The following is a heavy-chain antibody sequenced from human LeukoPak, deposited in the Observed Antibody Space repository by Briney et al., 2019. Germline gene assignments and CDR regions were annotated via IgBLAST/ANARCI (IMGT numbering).Heavy chain of an antibody. CDR2: IRSKAYGGTT. CDR1: GFTFGDHA. D-gene: IGHD5-18*01. Sequence: GGSLRLSCTASGFTFGDHAMSWVRQAPGKGLEWVGFIRSKAYGGTTEYAASVKGRFTISRDDSKSIAYLQMNSLKTEDTAVYYCNRGPIQLWLYYGMDVWGQGTTVTVSS. CDR3: NRGPIQLWLYYGMDV. J-gene: IGHJ6*02. V-gene: IGHV3-49*04.